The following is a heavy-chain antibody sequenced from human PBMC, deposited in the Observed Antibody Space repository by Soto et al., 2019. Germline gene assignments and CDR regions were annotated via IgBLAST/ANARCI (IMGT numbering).Heavy chain of an antibody. CDR2: INHSGST. CDR3: ARAPAATSSWFDP. J-gene: IGHJ5*02. D-gene: IGHD2-2*01. V-gene: IGHV4-34*01. CDR1: GGSFSGYY. Sequence: SETLSLTCAVYGGSFSGYYWSWIRQPPGKGLEWIGEINHSGSTNYNPSLKSRVTISVDTSKNQFSLKLSSVTDADTAVYYCARAPAATSSWFDPWGQGTLVTVSS.